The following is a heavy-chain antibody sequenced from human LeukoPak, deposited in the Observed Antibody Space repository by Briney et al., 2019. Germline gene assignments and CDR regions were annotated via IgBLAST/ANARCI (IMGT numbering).Heavy chain of an antibody. CDR2: ISAYNGNT. D-gene: IGHD2-15*01. CDR3: ARDIPTTQGYCSGGSCYPYYYYYGMDV. V-gene: IGHV1-18*04. Sequence: ASVKVSCKASGYTFTNYYIHWVRQAPGQGLEWMGWISAYNGNTNYAQKLQGRVTMTTDTSTSTAYMELRSLRSDDTAVYYCARDIPTTQGYCSGGSCYPYYYYYGMDVWGQGTTVTVSS. CDR1: GYTFTNYY. J-gene: IGHJ6*02.